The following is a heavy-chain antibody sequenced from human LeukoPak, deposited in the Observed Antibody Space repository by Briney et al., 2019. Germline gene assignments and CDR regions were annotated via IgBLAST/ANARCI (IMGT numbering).Heavy chain of an antibody. CDR2: VSYNGST. CDR1: GDCISSYY. D-gene: IGHD1-14*01. J-gene: IGHJ3*02. CDR3: ARHPPNRMAYDAFDI. V-gene: IGHV4-59*08. Sequence: PSETLSLTCTVSGDCISSYYWSWIRQPPGRGLEWIGYVSYNGSTNHNPSLKSRVTISVDTSKNQFSLKLSSVTAADTAVYYCARHPPNRMAYDAFDIWGQGTMVTVSS.